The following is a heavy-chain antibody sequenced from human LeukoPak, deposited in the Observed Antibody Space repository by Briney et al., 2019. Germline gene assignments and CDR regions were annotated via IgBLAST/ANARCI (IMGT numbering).Heavy chain of an antibody. CDR2: IYYSGST. CDR1: GGSISTYY. J-gene: IGHJ3*02. CDR3: ARATAFFDI. Sequence: SETLSLTCTVSGGSISTYYWSWIRRPPGKGLEWIGYIYYSGSTNYNPSLKSRVTISVDTSKNQFSLKLTSVTAADTAVYYCARATAFFDIWGQGTMVTVSS. V-gene: IGHV4-59*01.